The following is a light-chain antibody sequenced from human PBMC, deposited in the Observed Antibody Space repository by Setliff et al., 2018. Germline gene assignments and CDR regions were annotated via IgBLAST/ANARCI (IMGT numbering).Light chain of an antibody. J-gene: IGLJ1*01. CDR3: SSYEGSNNYV. V-gene: IGLV2-8*01. CDR1: SSDVGSYDY. Sequence: QSALTQPASVSGSPGQSITISCSGTSSDVGSYDYVSWYQQHPGKAPKLMIYEVSKRPSGVPDRFSGSKSGNTASLTVSGLQAEDEADYYCSSYEGSNNYVFGTGTKV. CDR2: EVS.